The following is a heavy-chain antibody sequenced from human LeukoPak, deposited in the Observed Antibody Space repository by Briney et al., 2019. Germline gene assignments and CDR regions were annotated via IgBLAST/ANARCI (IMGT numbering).Heavy chain of an antibody. J-gene: IGHJ4*02. Sequence: PGGSLRLSCAASGFTFSSYAMSWVRQAPGKGLEWVSAISGSGGSTYYADSVKGRFTISRDNAKNSLYLQMNSLRAEDTAVYYCARDNIAVARGDYWGQGTLVTVSS. D-gene: IGHD6-19*01. CDR1: GFTFSSYA. CDR2: ISGSGGST. CDR3: ARDNIAVARGDY. V-gene: IGHV3-23*01.